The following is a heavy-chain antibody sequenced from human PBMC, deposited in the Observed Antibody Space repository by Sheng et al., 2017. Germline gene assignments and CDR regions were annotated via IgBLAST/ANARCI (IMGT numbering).Heavy chain of an antibody. CDR3: ARESQSIFDY. CDR2: ISSRGRTT. CDR1: GFIFSDYY. J-gene: IGHJ4*02. V-gene: IGHV3-11*04. Sequence: QVQLVESGGGVVQPGGSVRLSCAASGFIFSDYYMIWIRQAPGKGLEYVSYISSRGRTTYHTDSVKGRFTISRDNAKNSLYLQMNSLRAEDTAVYYCARESQSIFDYWGQGTLVTVSS.